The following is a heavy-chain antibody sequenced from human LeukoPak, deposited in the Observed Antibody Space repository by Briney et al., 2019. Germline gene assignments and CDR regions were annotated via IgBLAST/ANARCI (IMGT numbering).Heavy chain of an antibody. D-gene: IGHD3-22*01. J-gene: IGHJ4*02. V-gene: IGHV4-34*01. CDR3: ARGRSAYDSSGYYYGN. CDR2: INHSGST. CDR1: GGSFSGYY. Sequence: SETLSLTCAVYGGSFSGYYWSWIRQPPGKGLEWIGEINHSGSTNYNPSLKSRVTISVDTSKNQFSLKLSSVTAADTAVYYCARGRSAYDSSGYYYGNWGQGTLVTVSS.